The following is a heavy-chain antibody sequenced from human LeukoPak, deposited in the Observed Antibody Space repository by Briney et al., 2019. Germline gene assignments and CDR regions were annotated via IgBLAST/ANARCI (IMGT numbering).Heavy chain of an antibody. CDR1: GFTFSSYA. V-gene: IGHV3-23*01. CDR3: AKGIVGATDYLDY. Sequence: GGSLRLSCAASGFTFSSYAMSWVRQAPGKGLEWVSAISGSGGSTYYADSVKGRFTISRDNSKNTLYLQMNSLRAEDTAVYYCAKGIVGATDYLDYWGQETLVTVSS. D-gene: IGHD1-26*01. J-gene: IGHJ4*02. CDR2: ISGSGGST.